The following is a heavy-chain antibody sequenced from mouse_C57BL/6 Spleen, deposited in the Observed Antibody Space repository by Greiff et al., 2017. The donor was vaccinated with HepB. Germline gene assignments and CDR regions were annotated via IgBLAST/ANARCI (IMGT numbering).Heavy chain of an antibody. D-gene: IGHD2-2*01. J-gene: IGHJ2*01. CDR1: GYAFSSSW. CDR3: AREPIYYGYENYFDY. Sequence: QVQLQQSGPELVTPGASVKISCKASGYAFSSSWMNWVKQRPGKGLEWIGRIYPGDGDTNYKGKFKGKATLTANTSYSTAYMQLRSLTSEDSAVYFCAREPIYYGYENYFDYWGQGTTLTVSS. V-gene: IGHV1-82*01. CDR2: IYPGDGDT.